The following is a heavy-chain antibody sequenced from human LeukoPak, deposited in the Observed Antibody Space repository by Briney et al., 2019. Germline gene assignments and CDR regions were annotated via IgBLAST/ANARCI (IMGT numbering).Heavy chain of an antibody. V-gene: IGHV3-21*01. CDR2: ISSTSSYI. D-gene: IGHD6-13*01. CDR3: ARAARGNSWTLDAFDI. Sequence: PGGSLRLSCAASGFTFSSYSMNWVRQAPGKGLEWVSSISSTSSYIYYADSVKGRFTISRDNAKNSLYLQMNSLRAEDTAVYYCARAARGNSWTLDAFDIWGQGTMVTVSS. J-gene: IGHJ3*02. CDR1: GFTFSSYS.